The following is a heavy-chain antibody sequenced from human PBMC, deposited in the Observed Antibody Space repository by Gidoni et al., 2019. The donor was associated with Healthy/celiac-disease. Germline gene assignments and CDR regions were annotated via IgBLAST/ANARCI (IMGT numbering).Heavy chain of an antibody. V-gene: IGHV3-23*01. CDR2: ISGSGGST. D-gene: IGHD3-22*01. J-gene: IGHJ3*02. Sequence: EVHLLGSGGGLVQPGGSLGLSCPASGFTFCGSAMSWVRQAPGKGLEWVSAISGSGGSTYYADSVKGRFTISRDNSKNTLYLQMNSLRAEDTAVYYCAKDPLLDYYDSSGDDAFDIWGQGTMVTVSS. CDR3: AKDPLLDYYDSSGDDAFDI. CDR1: GFTFCGSA.